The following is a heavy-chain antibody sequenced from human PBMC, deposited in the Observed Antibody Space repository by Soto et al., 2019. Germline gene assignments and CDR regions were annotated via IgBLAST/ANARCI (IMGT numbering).Heavy chain of an antibody. CDR1: GFTFSSYG. D-gene: IGHD5-12*01. CDR2: ISYDGSNK. Sequence: QVQLVESGGGVVQPGRSLRLSCAASGFTFSSYGMHWVRQAPGKGLEWVAVISYDGSNKYYADSVKGRFTISRDNPKNTLYLQMNSLRAEDTAVYYCAKPGSGFIVALGMDVWGQGTTVTVSS. CDR3: AKPGSGFIVALGMDV. J-gene: IGHJ6*02. V-gene: IGHV3-30*18.